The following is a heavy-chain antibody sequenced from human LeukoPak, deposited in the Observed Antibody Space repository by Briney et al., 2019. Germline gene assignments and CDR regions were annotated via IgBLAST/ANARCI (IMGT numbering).Heavy chain of an antibody. Sequence: PGGSLRLSCVASGFTFNTYWIHWVRQGPGKGLVWVSPTSADGTTTTYANSVKGRFTVSRDNAKNTLYLQMNSLRGEDAAVYYCARGLAGAYRIMDVWGQGTTVTVS. D-gene: IGHD6-19*01. V-gene: IGHV3-74*01. CDR2: TSADGTTT. J-gene: IGHJ6*02. CDR1: GFTFNTYW. CDR3: ARGLAGAYRIMDV.